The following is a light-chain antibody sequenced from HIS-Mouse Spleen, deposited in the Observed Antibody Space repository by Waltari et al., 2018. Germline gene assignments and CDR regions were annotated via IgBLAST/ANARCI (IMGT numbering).Light chain of an antibody. Sequence: EIVLTQSPATLSLSPGERATLSCRASPSVSSYLAWYQHKPGQAPRLLIYDASNRATGIPARFSGSGSGTDFTLTISSLEPEDFAVYYCQQRSNWPPFTFGPGTKVDIK. CDR3: QQRSNWPPFT. J-gene: IGKJ3*01. V-gene: IGKV3-11*01. CDR1: PSVSSY. CDR2: DAS.